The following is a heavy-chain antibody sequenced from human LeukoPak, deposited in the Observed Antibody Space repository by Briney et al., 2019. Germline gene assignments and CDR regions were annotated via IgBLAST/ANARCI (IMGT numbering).Heavy chain of an antibody. D-gene: IGHD6-13*01. Sequence: GESLKISCKGSGYSFTSYWIGWVRQMPGKGLEWMGIIHPGDSDTRYSPSFEGQVTISADKSISTAYLQWSSLKASDTATYYCARQKGYSSSWYRGVWYYFDYWGQGTLVTVSS. CDR3: ARQKGYSSSWYRGVWYYFDY. CDR2: IHPGDSDT. J-gene: IGHJ4*02. V-gene: IGHV5-51*01. CDR1: GYSFTSYW.